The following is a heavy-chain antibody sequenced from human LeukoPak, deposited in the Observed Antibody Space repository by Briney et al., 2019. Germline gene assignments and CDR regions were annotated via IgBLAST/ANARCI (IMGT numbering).Heavy chain of an antibody. Sequence: GESLKISCKGSGYSINNYWIGWVRQMPGKGLEWMGIIYPADSDIRYSPSFQGQVTISADKSISTAYLQWSSLKASDTAMYCCARQKYCSGGSCYTWFDPWGQGTLVTVSS. D-gene: IGHD2-15*01. CDR1: GYSINNYW. V-gene: IGHV5-51*01. J-gene: IGHJ5*02. CDR3: ARQKYCSGGSCYTWFDP. CDR2: IYPADSDI.